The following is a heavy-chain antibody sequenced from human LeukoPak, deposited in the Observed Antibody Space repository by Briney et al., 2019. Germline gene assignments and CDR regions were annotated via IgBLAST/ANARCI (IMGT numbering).Heavy chain of an antibody. Sequence: GESLKISCKGSGYSFTNYWISWMRQMPGKGLEWMGRIDPPDSYTNYSPSFQGHVTFSADRSITTAYLQWSSLKASDTSMYYCARHTSSSGFDFWGQGTLVTVSS. V-gene: IGHV5-10-1*01. D-gene: IGHD6-6*01. J-gene: IGHJ4*02. CDR2: IDPPDSYT. CDR3: ARHTSSSGFDF. CDR1: GYSFTNYW.